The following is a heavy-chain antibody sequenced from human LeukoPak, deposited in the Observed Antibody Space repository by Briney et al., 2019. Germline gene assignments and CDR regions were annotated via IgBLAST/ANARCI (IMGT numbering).Heavy chain of an antibody. D-gene: IGHD5-18*01. V-gene: IGHV3-30*18. CDR3: AKGADTAMVNLFDY. J-gene: IGHJ4*02. CDR1: GFTFSSYS. CDR2: ISYDGSNK. Sequence: PGGSLRLSCAASGFTFSSYSMHWVRQAPGKGLEWVAVISYDGSNKYYADSVKGRFTISRDNSKNTLYLQMNSLRAEDTAVYYCAKGADTAMVNLFDYWGQGTLVTVSS.